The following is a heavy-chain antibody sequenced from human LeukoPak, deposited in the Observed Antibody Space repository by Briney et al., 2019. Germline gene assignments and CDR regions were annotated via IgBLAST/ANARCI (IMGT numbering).Heavy chain of an antibody. J-gene: IGHJ6*02. V-gene: IGHV1-46*01. CDR3: ASKCWDPTSCPNYYGMDV. CDR2: INPSGGST. Sequence: ASVKVSCKASGYTFTSYYMHWVRQAPGQGLEWMGIINPSGGSTGYAQKFQGRVTMTRNTSISTAYMELSSLRSEDTAVYYCASKCWDPTSCPNYYGMDVWGQGTTVTVSS. D-gene: IGHD2-2*01. CDR1: GYTFTSYY.